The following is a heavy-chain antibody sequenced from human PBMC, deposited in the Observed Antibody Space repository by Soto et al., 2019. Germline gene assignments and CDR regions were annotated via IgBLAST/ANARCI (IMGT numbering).Heavy chain of an antibody. CDR2: IDNSGGIT. Sequence: GGSLRLSCAASGFTFSSYAMTWVRQAPGKGLEWVSTIDNSGGITYYADSVKGRFTISRDNSKNTLYLQMYSLRAEDTAVYYCAKDTFDTTMAKTDYLGQGTLVTVSS. D-gene: IGHD5-18*01. CDR1: GFTFSSYA. V-gene: IGHV3-23*01. CDR3: AKDTFDTTMAKTDY. J-gene: IGHJ4*02.